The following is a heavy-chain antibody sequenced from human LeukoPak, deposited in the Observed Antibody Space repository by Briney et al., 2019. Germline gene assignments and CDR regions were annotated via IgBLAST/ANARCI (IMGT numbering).Heavy chain of an antibody. CDR1: GFTFSNYW. CDR3: AKEIDSFDV. J-gene: IGHJ3*01. Sequence: GGFLRLSCAASGFTFSNYWMHWVRQAPGMGLVWVSSIRFDGGDTAYADSAKGRFTISRDNAKNTVFLQMNNLRAEDTAVYYCAKEIDSFDVWGQGTLVTVSS. CDR2: IRFDGGDT. D-gene: IGHD3-22*01. V-gene: IGHV3-74*01.